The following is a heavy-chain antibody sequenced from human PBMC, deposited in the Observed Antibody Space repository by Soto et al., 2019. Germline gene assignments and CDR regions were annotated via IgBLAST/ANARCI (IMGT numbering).Heavy chain of an antibody. CDR3: ARSSWVATTHFDY. CDR2: IYYSGST. Sequence: SETLSLTCTVSGGSISSYYWSWIRQPPGKGLEWIGYIYYSGSTNYNPSLKSRVTISVDTSKNQFSLKLSSVTAADTAVYYCARSSWVATTHFDYWGQGTLVTVSS. V-gene: IGHV4-59*01. D-gene: IGHD5-12*01. CDR1: GGSISSYY. J-gene: IGHJ4*02.